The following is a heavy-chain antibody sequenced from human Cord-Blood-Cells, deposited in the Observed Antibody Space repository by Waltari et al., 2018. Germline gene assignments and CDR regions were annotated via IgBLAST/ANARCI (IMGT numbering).Heavy chain of an antibody. Sequence: QVQLQESGPGLVKPSETLSLTCTVSGGSISSHYWSWIRQPPGKGLEWIGYIYYSGSAHYNPALKSRVTISVDTSKNQFSLKLSSVTAADTAVYYCARDSRYSRKGSYGMDVWGQGTTVTVSS. CDR1: GGSISSHY. CDR2: IYYSGSA. V-gene: IGHV4-59*11. CDR3: ARDSRYSRKGSYGMDV. J-gene: IGHJ6*02. D-gene: IGHD1-1*01.